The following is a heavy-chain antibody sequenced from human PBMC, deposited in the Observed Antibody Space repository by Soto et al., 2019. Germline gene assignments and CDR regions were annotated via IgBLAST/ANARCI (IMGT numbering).Heavy chain of an antibody. Sequence: GESLKISCAASGFTFSSYWMHWVRQAPGKGLVWVSRINSDGSSTSYADSVKGRFTISRDNAKNTLYLQMNSLRAEDTAVYYCARARGGGPLVYWGQGTLVTVSS. J-gene: IGHJ4*02. D-gene: IGHD2-15*01. CDR2: INSDGSST. CDR3: ARARGGGPLVY. V-gene: IGHV3-74*01. CDR1: GFTFSSYW.